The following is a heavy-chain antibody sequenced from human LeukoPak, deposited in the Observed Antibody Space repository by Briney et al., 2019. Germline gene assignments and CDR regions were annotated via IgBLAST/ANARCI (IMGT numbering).Heavy chain of an antibody. Sequence: SETLSLTCTVSGGSISSYYWSWIRQPPGKGLEWIGYIYYNGSTNYNPSLKGRVTISVDTSKNQFSLKLSSVTAADTAVYYCASFASVDTAMAYFDYWGQGTLVTVSS. CDR3: ASFASVDTAMAYFDY. V-gene: IGHV4-59*01. CDR1: GGSISSYY. D-gene: IGHD5-18*01. CDR2: IYYNGST. J-gene: IGHJ4*02.